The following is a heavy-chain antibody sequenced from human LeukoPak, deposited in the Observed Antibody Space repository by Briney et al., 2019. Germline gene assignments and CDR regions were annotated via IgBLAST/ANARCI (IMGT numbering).Heavy chain of an antibody. D-gene: IGHD3-16*01. Sequence: GGSLRLSCAASGFTFSSYGMHWVRQAPGKGLEWVAFIWYDGSNKYYADSVKGRFTISRDNSKNTLYLQMNSLRAEDTAVYYCARVGGFAFDIWGQGTMVTVSS. CDR3: ARVGGFAFDI. V-gene: IGHV3-33*01. J-gene: IGHJ3*02. CDR2: IWYDGSNK. CDR1: GFTFSSYG.